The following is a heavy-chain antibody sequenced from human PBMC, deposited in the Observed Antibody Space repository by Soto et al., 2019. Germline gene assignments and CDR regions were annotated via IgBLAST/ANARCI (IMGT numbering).Heavy chain of an antibody. Sequence: GXSVKVSCQASGYTLTSYDINWVRQATGQGLEWMGWMNPNSGNTGYAQKFQGRVTMTRNTSISTAYMELSSLRSEDTAVYYCARRITIFGVEPGLDVWGQGTTVTVSS. V-gene: IGHV1-8*01. J-gene: IGHJ6*02. CDR2: MNPNSGNT. D-gene: IGHD3-3*01. CDR3: ARRITIFGVEPGLDV. CDR1: GYTLTSYD.